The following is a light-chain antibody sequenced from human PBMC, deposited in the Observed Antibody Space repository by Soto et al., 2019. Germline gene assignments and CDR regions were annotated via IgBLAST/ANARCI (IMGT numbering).Light chain of an antibody. CDR3: QQYYSYPRT. Sequence: AIRMTQSPSSLSASTGDRVTITCRASQGISSYLAWYQQKPGKAPKLLIYAASTLQSGVPSWFSGSGSGTDFTRTSSCLQSEDFATYYCQQYYSYPRTFGRGTKVEIK. J-gene: IGKJ1*01. CDR2: AAS. CDR1: QGISSY. V-gene: IGKV1-8*01.